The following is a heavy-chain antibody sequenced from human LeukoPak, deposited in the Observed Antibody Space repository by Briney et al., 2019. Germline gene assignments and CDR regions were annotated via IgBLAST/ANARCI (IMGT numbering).Heavy chain of an antibody. D-gene: IGHD4-17*01. Sequence: GGSLRLSCAASGFTFSSYAMHWVRQAPGKGLEWVAVISYDGSNKYYADSVKGRFTISRDNSKNPLYLQMNSLRAEDTAVYYCARDGPNYGDYDYYYYMDVWGKGTTVTVSS. CDR1: GFTFSSYA. V-gene: IGHV3-30*04. CDR2: ISYDGSNK. CDR3: ARDGPNYGDYDYYYYMDV. J-gene: IGHJ6*03.